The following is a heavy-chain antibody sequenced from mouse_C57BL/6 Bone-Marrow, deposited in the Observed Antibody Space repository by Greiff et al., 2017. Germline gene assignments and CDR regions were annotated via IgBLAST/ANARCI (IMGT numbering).Heavy chain of an antibody. CDR2: IWRGGST. CDR1: GFSLTSYG. Sequence: QVQLQQSGPGLVQPSQSLSITCTVSGFSLTSYGVHWVRQSPGKGLEWLGVIWRGGSTDYNAACMSRLSITKDNSKSQVFFKMNSLQADDTAIYYCAKNQAYGNFYFDYWGQGTTLTVSS. CDR3: AKNQAYGNFYFDY. J-gene: IGHJ2*01. D-gene: IGHD2-1*01. V-gene: IGHV2-5*01.